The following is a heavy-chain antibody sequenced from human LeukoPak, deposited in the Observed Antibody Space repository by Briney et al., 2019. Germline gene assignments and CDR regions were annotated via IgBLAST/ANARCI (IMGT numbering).Heavy chain of an antibody. J-gene: IGHJ4*02. V-gene: IGHV3-20*04. CDR3: ARAKYYYDSSGYCD. CDR2: INWNGGST. D-gene: IGHD3-22*01. Sequence: GGSLRLSCAASGFTFDDYGMSWVRQAPGKGLEWVSGINWNGGSTGYADSVKGRFTISSDNAKNSLYLQMNSLRAEDTALYYCARAKYYYDSSGYCDWGQGTLVTVSS. CDR1: GFTFDDYG.